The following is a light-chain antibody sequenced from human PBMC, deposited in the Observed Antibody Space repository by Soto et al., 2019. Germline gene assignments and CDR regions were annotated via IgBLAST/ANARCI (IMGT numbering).Light chain of an antibody. Sequence: IQMTQSPSTLSASVGDRVTITCRASQSISSWLAWYQQKPGKAPKLLIYDASSLENGVPSRFSGSGSGTESTLTISSLQPDDFATYYCQQYKSYWTFGQGTKWDI. CDR3: QQYKSYWT. CDR1: QSISSW. CDR2: DAS. J-gene: IGKJ1*01. V-gene: IGKV1-5*01.